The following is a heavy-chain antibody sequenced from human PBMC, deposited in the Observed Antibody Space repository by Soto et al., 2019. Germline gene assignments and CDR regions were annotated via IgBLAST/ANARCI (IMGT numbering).Heavy chain of an antibody. CDR3: TTYYDLGFGAFDI. D-gene: IGHD3-22*01. CDR1: GFTFSNAW. V-gene: IGHV3-15*07. J-gene: IGHJ3*02. Sequence: EVQLVESGGGLVKPGGSLRLSCTASGFTFSNAWMNWVRQAPGKGLEWVGHIKSNTGGGTTDYAAPVKGRFTISRDDSKNTLYLQMNSLKTEDTAVYYCTTYYDLGFGAFDIWGQGTMVTVSS. CDR2: IKSNTGGGTT.